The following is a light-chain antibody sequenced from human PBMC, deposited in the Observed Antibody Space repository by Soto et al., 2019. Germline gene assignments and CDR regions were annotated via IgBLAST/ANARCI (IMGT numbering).Light chain of an antibody. Sequence: IRMSQSPSSLCASXGDRVTIDCRASPSISSSLHGYQQKPGKAPNVLXXAASSLQSGVQSRLAGSGSGNHFTLNISTLQPEDVGTYFCKQSLSTPIYSFGQGTKVDIK. CDR1: PSISSS. J-gene: IGKJ2*03. V-gene: IGKV1-39*01. CDR3: KQSLSTPIYS. CDR2: AAS.